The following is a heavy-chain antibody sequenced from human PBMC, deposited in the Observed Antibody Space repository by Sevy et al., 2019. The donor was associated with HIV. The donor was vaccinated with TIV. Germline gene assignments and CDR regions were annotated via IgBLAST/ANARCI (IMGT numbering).Heavy chain of an antibody. CDR3: AKVLNPALESMMEVTVRSLKGFDV. Sequence: GGSLRLSCAASGFIFNSYAMTWVRQAPGNGLEWVSSISGFGNTYYADSVRGRFTISRDNAKNTLYLQMNSLRADDTAVYYCAKVLNPALESMMEVTVRSLKGFDVWGQGTMVTVS. CDR2: ISGFGNT. CDR1: GFIFNSYA. D-gene: IGHD3-22*01. V-gene: IGHV3-23*01. J-gene: IGHJ3*01.